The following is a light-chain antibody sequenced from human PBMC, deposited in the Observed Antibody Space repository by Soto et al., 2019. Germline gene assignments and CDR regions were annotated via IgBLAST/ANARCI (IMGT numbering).Light chain of an antibody. CDR3: ASFTSTFRYV. CDR1: SSDVGAYNY. CDR2: HAT. Sequence: QSALTQPASVSGSPGQSITISCTGTSSDVGAYNYVSWYQQHPGKAPKLMIYHATNRPSGVSSRFSGSKSGNTASLTISGLQGEDEADYYCASFTSTFRYVFGTGTKVTVL. V-gene: IGLV2-14*01. J-gene: IGLJ1*01.